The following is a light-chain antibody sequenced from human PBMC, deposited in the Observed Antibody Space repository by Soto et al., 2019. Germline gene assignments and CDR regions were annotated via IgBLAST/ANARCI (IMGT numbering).Light chain of an antibody. V-gene: IGKV3-20*01. Sequence: EIVLTQSPGTLSLSPGERATLSCRASQSVSSSYLAWYQQKPGQAPRVLIYGTSIRASGVPERFSGSGSGTEFTLTISSLQSEDFAVYYCQQYNNWPRTFGQGTKVDIK. CDR3: QQYNNWPRT. CDR1: QSVSSSY. CDR2: GTS. J-gene: IGKJ1*01.